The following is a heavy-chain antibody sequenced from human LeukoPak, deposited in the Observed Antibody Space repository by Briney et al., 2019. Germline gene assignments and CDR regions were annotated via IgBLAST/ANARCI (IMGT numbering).Heavy chain of an antibody. J-gene: IGHJ4*02. V-gene: IGHV4-59*08. CDR3: ARRGDWGLAGIDY. CDR2: IYHSGST. CDR1: GASITSYY. D-gene: IGHD3/OR15-3a*01. Sequence: PSETLSLTCAVSGASITSYYWNWIRQPPGKGLEWIGYIYHSGSTNYNPSLKSRVTISMDTSKYQFSLKLSSVTAADTAVYYCARRGDWGLAGIDYWGQGTLVTVSS.